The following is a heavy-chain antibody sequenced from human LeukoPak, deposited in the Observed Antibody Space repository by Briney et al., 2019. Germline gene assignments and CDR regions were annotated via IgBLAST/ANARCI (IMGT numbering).Heavy chain of an antibody. CDR2: INPNSGGT. CDR3: ARGLGTYWGKDFLNWFDP. D-gene: IGHD3-16*01. V-gene: IGHV1-2*02. CDR1: GYTFTGYY. J-gene: IGHJ5*02. Sequence: ASVKVSWKASGYTFTGYYMHWVRQAPGQGLEWMGWINPNSGGTNYAQKFQGRVTMTRNTSLSTAYMELTSLKSEDTAVYYCARGLGTYWGKDFLNWFDPWGQGTLVTVSS.